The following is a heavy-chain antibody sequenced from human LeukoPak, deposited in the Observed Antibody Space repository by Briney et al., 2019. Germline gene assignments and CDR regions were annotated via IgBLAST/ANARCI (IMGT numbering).Heavy chain of an antibody. CDR1: GYTFTSYG. Sequence: ASVKVSCKASGYTFTSYGISWVRQAPGQGLEWMGWISAYNGNTNYAQKLRGRVTMATDTSTSTAYMELRSLRSDDTAVYYCARDGRGIVQNWFDPWGQGTLVTVSS. J-gene: IGHJ5*02. CDR2: ISAYNGNT. V-gene: IGHV1-18*01. CDR3: ARDGRGIVQNWFDP. D-gene: IGHD1-26*01.